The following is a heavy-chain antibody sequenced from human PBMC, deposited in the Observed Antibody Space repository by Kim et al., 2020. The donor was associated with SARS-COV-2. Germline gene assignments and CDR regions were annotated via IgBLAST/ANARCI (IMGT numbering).Heavy chain of an antibody. V-gene: IGHV3-23*01. CDR3: ATDRGTGSYYGGVS. CDR2: ISGSGGGT. J-gene: IGHJ5*02. D-gene: IGHD1-26*01. CDR1: GLTFSSYA. Sequence: GGSLRLSCAASGLTFSSYAMSWVRQAPGKGLEWVSAISGSGGGTYYADSVKGRFTISRDNSKNTLYPQMNSLRVEDTAIYYCATDRGTGSYYGGVSWGQGTLVTVSS.